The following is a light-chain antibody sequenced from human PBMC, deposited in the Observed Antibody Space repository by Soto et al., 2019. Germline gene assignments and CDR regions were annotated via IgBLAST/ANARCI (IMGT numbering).Light chain of an antibody. Sequence: DIQLTQSPSTLSASVGDRVTITCRASQSISSWLAWYQQKPGKAPNLLIYKTSNLESGVPSRFSGSGSGTEFTLTISSLQPDDCATYYCQYYNDYCWTFGQGTTGEIK. V-gene: IGKV1-5*03. J-gene: IGKJ1*01. CDR1: QSISSW. CDR2: KTS. CDR3: QYYNDYCWT.